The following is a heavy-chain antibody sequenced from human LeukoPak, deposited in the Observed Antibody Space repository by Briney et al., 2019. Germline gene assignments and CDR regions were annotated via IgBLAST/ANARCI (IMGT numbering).Heavy chain of an antibody. Sequence: PSETLSLTCTVSGGSISSGDYYWSWIRQPPGKGLEWIGYIYYSGSTYYNPSLKSRVTISVYTSKNQFSLKLSSVTAADTAVYYCARTDGYNLFWYFDLWGRGTLVTVSS. J-gene: IGHJ2*01. D-gene: IGHD5-24*01. CDR3: ARTDGYNLFWYFDL. V-gene: IGHV4-30-4*01. CDR1: GGSISSGDYY. CDR2: IYYSGST.